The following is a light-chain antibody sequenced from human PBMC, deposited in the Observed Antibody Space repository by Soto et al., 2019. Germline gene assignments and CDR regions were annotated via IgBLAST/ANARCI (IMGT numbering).Light chain of an antibody. Sequence: QSALTQPASVSGSPGQSINISCTGTSSDIGHYDYVSWYQQHPGKAPKLMIYHVTYRPSGVSNRYSGSKSGNSASLTISGLQADDEADYYCCSLTTSHTYVFGSGTKVTVL. CDR1: SSDIGHYDY. J-gene: IGLJ1*01. CDR2: HVT. CDR3: CSLTTSHTYV. V-gene: IGLV2-14*03.